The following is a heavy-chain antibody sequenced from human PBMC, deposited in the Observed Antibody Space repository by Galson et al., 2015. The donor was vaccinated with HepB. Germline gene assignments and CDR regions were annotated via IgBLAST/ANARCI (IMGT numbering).Heavy chain of an antibody. D-gene: IGHD3-10*01. J-gene: IGHJ6*03. CDR3: ARCLVQGEYYYHYMDV. Sequence: SVKVSCKASGDTFSSYAISWVRQAPGQGLEWMGGIIPSFGTANYAQKFQGRVTITADESTSTAYMELSSLRSEDTAVYYCARCLVQGEYYYHYMDVWGKGTTVTVSS. V-gene: IGHV1-69*13. CDR2: IIPSFGTA. CDR1: GDTFSSYA.